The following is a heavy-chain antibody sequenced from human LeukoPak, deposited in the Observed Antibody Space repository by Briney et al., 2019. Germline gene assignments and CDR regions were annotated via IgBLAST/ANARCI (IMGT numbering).Heavy chain of an antibody. J-gene: IGHJ4*02. D-gene: IGHD1-1*01. Sequence: GGSLRLSCAASGFTFSSNWVSWVRQAPGKGLEWVANIKQDGRENYYVDSVKGRFTISRDKAKNSMYLQMNSRRAEDTAVYYCARDPTEDFDYWGQGTLVTVSS. V-gene: IGHV3-7*01. CDR1: GFTFSSNW. CDR2: IKQDGREN. CDR3: ARDPTEDFDY.